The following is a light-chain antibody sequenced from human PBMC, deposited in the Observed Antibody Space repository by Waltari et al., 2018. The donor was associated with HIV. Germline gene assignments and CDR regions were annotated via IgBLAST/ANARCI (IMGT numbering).Light chain of an antibody. CDR3: AAWDDSLNGYV. CDR2: RNN. V-gene: IGLV1-44*01. CDR1: SSNIGSNS. J-gene: IGLJ1*01. Sequence: QSVLTQPPSASGTPGHRVNISCSGSSSNIGSNSVTWYQHLPETAPKLLIFRNNQRPSGVPDRFSGSKSGTSASLAISGLQSEDEADYYCAAWDDSLNGYVFGTGTTVTVL.